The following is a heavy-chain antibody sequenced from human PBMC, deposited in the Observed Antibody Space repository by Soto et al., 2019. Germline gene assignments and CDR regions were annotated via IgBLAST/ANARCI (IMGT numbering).Heavy chain of an antibody. J-gene: IGHJ5*01. CDR1: GFIFSDYS. Sequence: GGTLRLSCAASGFIFSDYSMNWGRQALGQGLEWVWSVSVSRGWIYYGHSVKRRFTISRDNAKNSVVLQMNNLRAEDTAVYYCARDWAAALDAWG. D-gene: IGHD6-13*01. CDR3: ARDWAAALDA. V-gene: IGHV3-21*01. CDR2: VSVSRGWI.